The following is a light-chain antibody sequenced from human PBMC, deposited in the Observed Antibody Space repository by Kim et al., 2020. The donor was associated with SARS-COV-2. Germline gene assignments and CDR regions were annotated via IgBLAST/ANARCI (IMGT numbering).Light chain of an antibody. CDR3: QQRSNWPVRWK. V-gene: IGKV3-11*01. Sequence: EIVLTQSPATLSLSPGARATLSCRASQSVSSYLAWYQQKPGQAPRLLIYDASNRATGIPARFSGSGSGTDFTLTISSLEPEDFAVYYWQQRSNWPVRWKFGRGAQV. J-gene: IGKJ1*01. CDR2: DAS. CDR1: QSVSSY.